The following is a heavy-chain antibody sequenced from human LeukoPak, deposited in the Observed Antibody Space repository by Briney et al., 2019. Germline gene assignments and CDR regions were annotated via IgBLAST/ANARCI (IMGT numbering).Heavy chain of an antibody. CDR3: GIPPSTGTTEHGYYFYYYNMDV. V-gene: IGHV1-18*01. CDR2: ISSYSDNT. J-gene: IGHJ6*02. CDR1: DYTFTSHG. Sequence: ASVKVSCKASDYTFTSHGISWVRQAPGQGLEWMGWISSYSDNTRYAQKLQGRVTMTTDTSTSTAYMELRSLRTDDTAVYYCGIPPSTGTTEHGYYFYYYNMDVWGQGTTVTVSS. D-gene: IGHD2-8*02.